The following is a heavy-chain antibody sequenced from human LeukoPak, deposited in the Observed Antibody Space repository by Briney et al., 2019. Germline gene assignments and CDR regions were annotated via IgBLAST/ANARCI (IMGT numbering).Heavy chain of an antibody. J-gene: IGHJ4*02. V-gene: IGHV3-64*01. CDR1: GFTFSSYE. CDR3: AREGVHCSSTSCEIDY. D-gene: IGHD2-2*01. CDR2: ISSNGGST. Sequence: GGSLRLSCAASGFTFSSYEMNWVRQAPGKGLEYVSAISSNGGSTYYANSVKGRFTISRDNSKNTLYLQMGSLRAEDMAVYYCAREGVHCSSTSCEIDYWGQGTLVTVSS.